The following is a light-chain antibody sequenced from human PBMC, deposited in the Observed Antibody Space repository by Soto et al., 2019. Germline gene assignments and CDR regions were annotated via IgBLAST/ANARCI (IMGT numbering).Light chain of an antibody. CDR3: QQYNYWPIT. V-gene: IGKV3-15*01. Sequence: IVMTQSPATLSVSPGERATLSCRASQSVSSNLAWYQQKPGQAPRLLIYGASSRATGIPVRFSGSGSGTEFTLTVSSLRSEDSAVYYCQQYNYWPITFGQGTRLEIK. J-gene: IGKJ5*01. CDR2: GAS. CDR1: QSVSSN.